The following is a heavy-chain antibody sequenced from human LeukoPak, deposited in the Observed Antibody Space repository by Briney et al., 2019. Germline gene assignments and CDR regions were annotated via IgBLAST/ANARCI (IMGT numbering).Heavy chain of an antibody. D-gene: IGHD4-17*01. Sequence: SETLSLTCAVSGGSISSSNWWSWVRQPPGKGLEWIGEIYHSGSTNYNPSLKSRVTISVDKSKNQFSLKLSSVTAADTAVYYCARKRYYGDYVFDYWGQGTLVTVSS. CDR2: IYHSGST. V-gene: IGHV4-4*02. J-gene: IGHJ4*02. CDR1: GGSISSSNW. CDR3: ARKRYYGDYVFDY.